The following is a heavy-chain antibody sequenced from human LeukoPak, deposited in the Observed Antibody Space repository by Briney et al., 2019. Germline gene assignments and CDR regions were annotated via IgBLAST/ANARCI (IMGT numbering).Heavy chain of an antibody. CDR2: ISYDGSNK. CDR3: ARDLGVTLDY. V-gene: IGHV3-30-3*01. CDR1: GFTFSSYA. D-gene: IGHD4-23*01. Sequence: PGGSLRLSCAASGFTFSSYAMHWVRQAPGKGLEWVAVISYDGSNKYYADPVKGRFTISRDNSKNTLYLQMNSLRAEDTAVYYCARDLGVTLDYWGQGTLVTVSS. J-gene: IGHJ4*02.